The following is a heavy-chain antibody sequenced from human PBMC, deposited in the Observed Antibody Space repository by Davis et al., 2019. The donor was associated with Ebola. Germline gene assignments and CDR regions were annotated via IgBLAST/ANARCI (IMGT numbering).Heavy chain of an antibody. V-gene: IGHV4-59*08. D-gene: IGHD4-23*01. CDR3: ARQESQLHRYYFNS. J-gene: IGHJ4*02. CDR2: IYYTGTT. Sequence: ESLKISCSASGFTVSSNYMSWVRQAPGKGLEWIGYIYYTGTTNFNPFLKSRVTLSVHTSENKFSLKLSSVTAADTAVYYCARQESQLHRYYFNSWGQGTLVTVSS. CDR1: GFTVSSNY.